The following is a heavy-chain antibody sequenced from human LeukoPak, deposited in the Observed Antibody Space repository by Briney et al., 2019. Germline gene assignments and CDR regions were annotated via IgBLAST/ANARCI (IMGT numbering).Heavy chain of an antibody. J-gene: IGHJ4*02. CDR1: GGSISSSSYY. CDR2: IYYSGST. V-gene: IGHV4-39*01. CDR3: ASGPGPFDY. Sequence: SETLSLTCTVSGGSISSSSYYWGWIRQPPGKGLEWIGSIYYSGSTYYNPSLKSRVTISVDTSKNQFSLKLSSVTAADTAVYYCASGPGPFDYWGQGTLVTVSS.